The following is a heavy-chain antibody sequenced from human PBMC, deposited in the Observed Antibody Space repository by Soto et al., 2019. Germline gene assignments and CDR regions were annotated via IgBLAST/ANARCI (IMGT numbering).Heavy chain of an antibody. J-gene: IGHJ6*02. Sequence: EEQLLESGGGLVQPGGSLRLSCAASGFTFSSYAMTWVRQAPGKGLEWVSAISRGGDTTYYADSVKGRFTISRDNSKNTLYLQMSSLRAEDTALYYCAKGAFAGYYYYGMDVWGQGTTVTVSS. D-gene: IGHD3-16*01. CDR1: GFTFSSYA. V-gene: IGHV3-23*01. CDR3: AKGAFAGYYYYGMDV. CDR2: ISRGGDTT.